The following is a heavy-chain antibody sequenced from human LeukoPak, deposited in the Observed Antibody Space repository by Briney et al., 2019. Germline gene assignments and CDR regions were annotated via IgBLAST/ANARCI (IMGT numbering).Heavy chain of an antibody. V-gene: IGHV4-38-2*01. CDR2: IYHSGST. D-gene: IGHD3-10*01. CDR1: GYSISSGYY. J-gene: IGHJ4*02. Sequence: PSETLSLTCAVSGYSISSGYYWGWIRQPPGKGLEWIGTIYHSGSTYYNPSLKSRVTISVDTSKNQFSLKLSSVTAADTAVYYCARLGGRSSGYWGRGTLVTVSS. CDR3: ARLGGRSSGY.